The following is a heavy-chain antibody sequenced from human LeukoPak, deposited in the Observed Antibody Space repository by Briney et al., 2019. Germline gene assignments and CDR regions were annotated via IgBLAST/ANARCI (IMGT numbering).Heavy chain of an antibody. D-gene: IGHD5-12*01. CDR2: IYYSGST. J-gene: IGHJ5*02. CDR3: ARDRGGYEIFDP. CDR1: GGSISSSSYY. V-gene: IGHV4-61*01. Sequence: MASETLSLTCTVSGGSISSSSYYWGWIRQPPGKGLEWIGYIYYSGSTNYSPSLKSRVTISVDTSKNQFSLKLSSVTAADTAVYYCARDRGGYEIFDPWGQGTLVTVSS.